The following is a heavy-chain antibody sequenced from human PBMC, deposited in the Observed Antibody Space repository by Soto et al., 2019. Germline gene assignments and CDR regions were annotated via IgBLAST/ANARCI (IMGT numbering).Heavy chain of an antibody. V-gene: IGHV4-39*01. D-gene: IGHD2-15*01. Sequence: PSETLSLTCSVSGYSVSSSDYYCAWIRQPPGKGLEWIGSMFYSGLTYYNPSLKSRVTLSVDTSKNHFSVRLNSVTAADTAVYYCAPLTVSLSGPYGIHVWGQGTTVTVSS. CDR2: MFYSGLT. J-gene: IGHJ6*02. CDR1: GYSVSSSDYY. CDR3: APLTVSLSGPYGIHV.